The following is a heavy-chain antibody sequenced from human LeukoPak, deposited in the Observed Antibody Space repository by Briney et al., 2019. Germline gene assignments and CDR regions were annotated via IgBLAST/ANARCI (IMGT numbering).Heavy chain of an antibody. V-gene: IGHV4-30-4*01. D-gene: IGHD4-17*01. Sequence: SETLSLTCTVSGGSISSGDYYWSWIRQPPGKGLEWIGYIYYSGSTYYNPSLKSRVTISVDTSKNQFSLKLSSVTAADTAVYYCARDRLDYGDYYYGMDVWGQGTTVTVSS. CDR2: IYYSGST. CDR3: ARDRLDYGDYYYGMDV. J-gene: IGHJ6*02. CDR1: GGSISSGDYY.